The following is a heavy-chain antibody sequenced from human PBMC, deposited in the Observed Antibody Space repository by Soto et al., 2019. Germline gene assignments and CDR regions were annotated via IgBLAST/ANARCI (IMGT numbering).Heavy chain of an antibody. CDR2: VYGDGDK. J-gene: IGHJ3*01. Sequence: QIALKESGPTLVKPTQTLTLTSTFSGISLTTSGEGVGWVRQPPGKGLEWVALVYGDGDKRYLTSLKSRLTITKDTSKNQVVLTMTNMDPVDTGTYFCAHNIGGDYVYGFDFWGQGTKVTVSS. CDR1: GISLTTSGEG. CDR3: AHNIGGDYVYGFDF. D-gene: IGHD3-16*01. V-gene: IGHV2-5*02.